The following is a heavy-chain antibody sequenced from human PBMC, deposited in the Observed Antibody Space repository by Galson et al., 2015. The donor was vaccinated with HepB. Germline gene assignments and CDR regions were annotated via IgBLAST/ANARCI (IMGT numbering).Heavy chain of an antibody. D-gene: IGHD3-10*01. CDR2: INPSGGST. CDR3: ARRGNLAPMDV. V-gene: IGHV1-46*01. J-gene: IGHJ6*02. Sequence: SVKVSCKASGYTFTSYYMHWARQAPGQGLEWMGIINPSGGSTSYAQKFQGRVTMTRDTSTSTVYMELSSLRSEDTAVYYCARRGNLAPMDVWGQGTTVTVSS. CDR1: GYTFTSYY.